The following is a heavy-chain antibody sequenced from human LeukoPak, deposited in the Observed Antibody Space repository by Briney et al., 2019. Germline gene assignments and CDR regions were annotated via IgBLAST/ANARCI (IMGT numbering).Heavy chain of an antibody. CDR2: INPSDGRP. CDR3: ARKGYCSSTSCYTGENYYYYYYMDV. Sequence: ASVKVSCRAPGDTFTIQRIAWVRQAPGHGLEWMGIINPSDGRPTYGQMFQGRLTMTRDTSTSTVYMELSSLRSEDTAVYYCARKGYCSSTSCYTGENYYYYYYMDVWGKGTTVTVSS. CDR1: GDTFTIQR. V-gene: IGHV1-46*01. D-gene: IGHD2-2*02. J-gene: IGHJ6*03.